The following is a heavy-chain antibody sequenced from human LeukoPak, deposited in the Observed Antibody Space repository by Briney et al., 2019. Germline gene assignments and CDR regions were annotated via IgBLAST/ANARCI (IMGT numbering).Heavy chain of an antibody. V-gene: IGHV4-39*02. D-gene: IGHD5-12*01. CDR3: AREGASGYKAYYYYGMDV. J-gene: IGHJ6*02. CDR1: GGSISSSSYY. CDR2: IYYSGST. Sequence: SETLSLTCTVSGGSISSSSYYWGWIRQPPGKGLEWIGSIYYSGSTYYNPSLKSRVTISVDTSKNQFSLKLSSVTAADTAVYYCAREGASGYKAYYYYGMDVWGQGTTVTVSS.